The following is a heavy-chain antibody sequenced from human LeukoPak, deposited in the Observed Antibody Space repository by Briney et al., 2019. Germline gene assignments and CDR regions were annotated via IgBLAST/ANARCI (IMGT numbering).Heavy chain of an antibody. CDR1: GFTFSSYA. V-gene: IGHV3-23*01. Sequence: SGGSLRLSCAASGFTFSSYAMSWVRQAPGKGLEWVSAISGSGGSTYYADSVKGRFTISRDNSKNTLYLHMNSLGAEDTAVYYCAKVKGSSSWSSLDYWGQGTLVTVSS. J-gene: IGHJ4*02. CDR3: AKVKGSSSWSSLDY. CDR2: ISGSGGST. D-gene: IGHD6-13*01.